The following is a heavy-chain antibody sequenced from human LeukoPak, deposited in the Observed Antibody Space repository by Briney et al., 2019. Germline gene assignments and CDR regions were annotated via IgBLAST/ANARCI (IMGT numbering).Heavy chain of an antibody. V-gene: IGHV1-18*01. Sequence: ASVKVSCKASGYTFTSYGISWVRQAPGQGLEWMGCISGYNGNTNYAQKLQGRVTMTTDTSTSTAYMELRSLRSDDTAVYYCARDLEDYYDSSGKDWLDPWGQGTLVTVSS. CDR2: ISGYNGNT. D-gene: IGHD3-22*01. J-gene: IGHJ5*02. CDR1: GYTFTSYG. CDR3: ARDLEDYYDSSGKDWLDP.